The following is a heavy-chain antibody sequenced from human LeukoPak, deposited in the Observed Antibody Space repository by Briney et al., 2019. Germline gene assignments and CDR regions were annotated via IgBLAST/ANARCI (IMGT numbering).Heavy chain of an antibody. Sequence: PSETLSLTCTVSGGSISSYYWSWIRQPPGKGLEWIGCIYYSGSTNYNPSLKSRVTISVDTSKNQFSLKLSSVTAADTAVYYCASGYSNYGGIFDYWGQGTLVTVSS. CDR1: GGSISSYY. J-gene: IGHJ4*02. CDR2: IYYSGST. CDR3: ASGYSNYGGIFDY. V-gene: IGHV4-59*01. D-gene: IGHD4-11*01.